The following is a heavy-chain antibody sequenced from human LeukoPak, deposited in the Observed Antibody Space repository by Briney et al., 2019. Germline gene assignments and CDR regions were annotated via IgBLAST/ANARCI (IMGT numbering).Heavy chain of an antibody. Sequence: NPSETLSLTCTVSGGSISSYYWSWIRQPPGKGLEWMGYIYYSGSTNYNPSLKSRVTISQDTSKNQFSLNLSSVTAADTAVYYCARGGILTGYAYYYYMDVWGKGTTVTISS. D-gene: IGHD3-9*01. J-gene: IGHJ6*03. CDR1: GGSISSYY. CDR3: ARGGILTGYAYYYYMDV. V-gene: IGHV4-59*01. CDR2: IYYSGST.